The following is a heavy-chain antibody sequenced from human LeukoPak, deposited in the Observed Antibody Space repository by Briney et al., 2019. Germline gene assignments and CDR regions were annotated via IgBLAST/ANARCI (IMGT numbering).Heavy chain of an antibody. CDR3: AGKSYYYYGLDV. CDR2: ISAGGGTV. Sequence: GGSLRLSCAASGFTFSSYVMTWVRQPPGKGLEWVSYISAGGGTVYYADSVKGRFTISRDNAKNSLYLQMNSLRAEDTAVYYCAGKSYYYYGLDVWGQGTTVTVSS. CDR1: GFTFSSYV. J-gene: IGHJ6*02. V-gene: IGHV3-48*03.